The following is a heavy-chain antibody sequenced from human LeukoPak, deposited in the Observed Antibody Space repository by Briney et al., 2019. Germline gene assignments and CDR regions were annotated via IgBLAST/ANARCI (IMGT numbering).Heavy chain of an antibody. V-gene: IGHV3-30*02. D-gene: IGHD5-18*01. J-gene: IGHJ4*02. CDR2: IRDDGGDK. CDR3: ARSEDSYGPS. Sequence: GGSLRLSCAASGFTFNNYGMHWVRQAPGKGLEWVAFIRDDGGDKFYADSVKDRFTISRDSSKNTLYLQMNSLRAEDTAVYYCARSEDSYGPSWGQGTLVTVSS. CDR1: GFTFNNYG.